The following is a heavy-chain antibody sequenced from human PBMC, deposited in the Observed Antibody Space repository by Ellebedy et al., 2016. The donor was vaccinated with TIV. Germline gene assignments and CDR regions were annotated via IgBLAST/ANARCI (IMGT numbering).Heavy chain of an antibody. V-gene: IGHV4-34*01. D-gene: IGHD3-16*01. CDR2: IYHSGST. Sequence: MPSETLSLTCAVYGASFSGFYWSWIRQPPGKGLEWVGEIYHSGSTNYNPSLKSRVTISVDTSKDQLSLQLNSVAAADTAVYYCARRAGGSVDIWGQGTMVTVSS. CDR1: GASFSGFY. CDR3: ARRAGGSVDI. J-gene: IGHJ3*02.